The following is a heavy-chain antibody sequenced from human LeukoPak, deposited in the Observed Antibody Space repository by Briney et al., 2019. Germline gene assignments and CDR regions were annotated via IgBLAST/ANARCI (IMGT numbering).Heavy chain of an antibody. CDR1: GGSISSSTYS. V-gene: IGHV4-39*01. J-gene: IGHJ6*02. CDR2: IYYTGSS. D-gene: IGHD6-19*01. Sequence: SETLSLTCTVSGGSISSSTYSWGWIRQPPGKGLEWIGSIYYTGSSYYNPSLKSRVTIAADTSKNQFSLRLSSVTAADTAVYYCARHEAVTGDNGVGVWGQGTTVTVFS. CDR3: ARHEAVTGDNGVGV.